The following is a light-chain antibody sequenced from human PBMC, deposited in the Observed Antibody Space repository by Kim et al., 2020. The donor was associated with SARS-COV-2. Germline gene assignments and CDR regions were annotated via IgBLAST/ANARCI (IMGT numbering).Light chain of an antibody. CDR1: QSISIW. V-gene: IGKV1-5*03. CDR2: KAS. CDR3: QQYKSYPWT. Sequence: DIQMTQSPSTLSASVGDRVTITCRASQSISIWLAWYQQKPGTAPKLLIYKASNLESGVPSRFSGSGSGTEFALTISSLQPDDFASYYCQQYKSYPWTFGQGTKVEIK. J-gene: IGKJ1*01.